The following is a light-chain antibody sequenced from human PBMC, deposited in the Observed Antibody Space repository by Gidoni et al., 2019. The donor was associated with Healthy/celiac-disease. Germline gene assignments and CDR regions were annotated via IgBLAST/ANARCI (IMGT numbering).Light chain of an antibody. V-gene: IGLV2-14*01. CDR1: SSDVGGYTY. Sequence: QSALTQPASVSGSPGQSNTISCPGTSSDVGGYTYVPWHQQQPGKAPKLMIYDVSNRPSGVSNRFSGSKSGNTASLTISGLQAEDEADYYCSSYTSSSTKVVFGGGTKLTVL. CDR3: SSYTSSSTKVV. J-gene: IGLJ2*01. CDR2: DVS.